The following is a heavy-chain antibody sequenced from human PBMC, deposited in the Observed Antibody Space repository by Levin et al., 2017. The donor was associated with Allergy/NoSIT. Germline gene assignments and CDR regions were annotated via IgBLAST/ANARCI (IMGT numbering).Heavy chain of an antibody. CDR3: ARRGTRDYYYYMDV. D-gene: IGHD1-1*01. Sequence: GESLKISCQGSGYSFTSYWIGWVRQMPGKGLEWMGIIYPGDSDTIYSPSFQGQVTISADKSISTAYLQWSSLTASDTAIYYCARRGTRDYYYYMDVWGKGTTVTVSS. CDR1: GYSFTSYW. J-gene: IGHJ6*03. CDR2: IYPGDSDT. V-gene: IGHV5-51*01.